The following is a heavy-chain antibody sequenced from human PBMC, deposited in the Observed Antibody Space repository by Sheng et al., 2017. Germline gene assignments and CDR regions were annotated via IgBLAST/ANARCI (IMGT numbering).Heavy chain of an antibody. J-gene: IGHJ4*02. CDR1: GFTFSSYW. V-gene: IGHV3-74*01. D-gene: IGHD3-16*01. CDR2: INSDGSRI. CDR3: VNSLGGFDS. Sequence: EVQLVESGGGLVQPGGSLRLSCAASGFTFSSYWMHWARQAPGKGLLWVSRINSDGSRIDYADSVKGRFTISRDNAKDTLYLQMNSLRAEDTAVYYCVNSLGGFDSWGQGTLVTVSS.